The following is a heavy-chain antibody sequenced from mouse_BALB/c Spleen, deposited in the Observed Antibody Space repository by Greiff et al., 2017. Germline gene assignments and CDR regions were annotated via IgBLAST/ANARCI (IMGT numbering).Heavy chain of an antibody. CDR2: IWAGGST. CDR3: AREGGMDY. Sequence: QVHVKQSGPGLVAPSQSLSITCTVSGFSLTSYGVHWVRQPPGKGLEWLGVIWAGGSTNYNSALMSRLSISKDNSKSQVFLKMNSLQTDDTAMYYCAREGGMDYWGQGTSVTVSS. CDR1: GFSLTSYG. J-gene: IGHJ4*01. V-gene: IGHV2-9*02.